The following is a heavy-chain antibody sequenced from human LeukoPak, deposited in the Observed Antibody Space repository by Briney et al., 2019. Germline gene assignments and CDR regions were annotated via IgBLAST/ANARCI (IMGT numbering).Heavy chain of an antibody. Sequence: GGSLRLSCAASGFTFSSYAMSWVREAPGKGLEWVSAISGSGGSTYYADSVKGRFTISRDNSKNTLYLQMNSLRAEDTAVYYCAKDREWGYSYGSNWFDPWGQGTLVTVSS. D-gene: IGHD5-18*01. CDR2: ISGSGGST. V-gene: IGHV3-23*01. CDR3: AKDREWGYSYGSNWFDP. J-gene: IGHJ5*02. CDR1: GFTFSSYA.